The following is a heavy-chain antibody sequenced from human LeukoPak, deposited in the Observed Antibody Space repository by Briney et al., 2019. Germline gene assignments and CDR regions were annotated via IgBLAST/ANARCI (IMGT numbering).Heavy chain of an antibody. Sequence: ASVKVSCKASGGTFSSYAISWVRQATGQGLEWMGWMNPNSGNTGYAQKFQGRVTMTRNTSISTAYMELSSLRSEDTAVYYCARGYTYYDFWSGYYDNWFDPWGQGTLVTVSS. CDR1: GGTFSSYA. D-gene: IGHD3-3*01. J-gene: IGHJ5*02. CDR2: MNPNSGNT. V-gene: IGHV1-8*02. CDR3: ARGYTYYDFWSGYYDNWFDP.